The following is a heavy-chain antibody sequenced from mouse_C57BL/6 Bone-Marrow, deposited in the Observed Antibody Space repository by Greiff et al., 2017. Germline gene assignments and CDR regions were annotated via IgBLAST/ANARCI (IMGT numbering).Heavy chain of an antibody. J-gene: IGHJ4*01. V-gene: IGHV1-20*01. Sequence: EVQLQQSGPELVQPGDSVKISCKASGYSFTGYFMNWVMQSHGKSLEWIGRINPYNGDTFYNQKFKGKATLTVDKSSSTAHMELRSLTSEDSAVYYCAREGDYYGSSPYAMDYWGQGTSVTVSS. D-gene: IGHD1-1*01. CDR2: INPYNGDT. CDR3: AREGDYYGSSPYAMDY. CDR1: GYSFTGYF.